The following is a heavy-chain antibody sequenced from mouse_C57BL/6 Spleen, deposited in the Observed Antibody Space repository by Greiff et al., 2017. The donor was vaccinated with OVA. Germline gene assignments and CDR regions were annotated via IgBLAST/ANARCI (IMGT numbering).Heavy chain of an antibody. J-gene: IGHJ4*01. CDR1: GYTFTGYW. Sequence: LMKPGASVKLSCKATGYTFTGYWIEWVKQRPGHGLEWIGEILPGSGSTNYNEKFKGKATFTAATSSNTAYMQLSSLTTEDTAIYYWARSIGNYGSSYEGDYYAMDYWGQGTSVTVSS. D-gene: IGHD1-1*01. CDR2: ILPGSGST. V-gene: IGHV1-9*01. CDR3: ARSIGNYGSSYEGDYYAMDY.